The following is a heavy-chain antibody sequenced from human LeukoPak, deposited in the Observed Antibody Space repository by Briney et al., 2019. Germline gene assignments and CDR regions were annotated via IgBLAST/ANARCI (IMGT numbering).Heavy chain of an antibody. CDR3: ARGGDGYTSDAFDI. CDR2: ISSSGSTI. CDR1: GFTFSNAW. V-gene: IGHV3-11*01. J-gene: IGHJ3*02. Sequence: PGGFLRLSCAASGFTFSNAWMSWVRQAPGKGLEWVSYISSSGSTIYYADSVKGRFTISRDNAKNSLYLQMNSLRAEDTAVYYCARGGDGYTSDAFDIWGQGTMVTVSS. D-gene: IGHD5-24*01.